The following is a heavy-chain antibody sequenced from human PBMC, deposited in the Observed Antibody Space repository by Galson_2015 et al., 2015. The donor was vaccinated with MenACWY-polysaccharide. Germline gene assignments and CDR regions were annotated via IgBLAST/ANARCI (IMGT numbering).Heavy chain of an antibody. Sequence: IQYDGSKIVYADSVKGRFSVSRDNSKSTLYLEMNNLRAEDTALYYCAREGSRIVFHAFDTWGQGTMVIVSS. CDR3: AREGSRIVFHAFDT. V-gene: IGHV3-33*01. D-gene: IGHD3-10*02. CDR2: IQYDGSKI. J-gene: IGHJ3*02.